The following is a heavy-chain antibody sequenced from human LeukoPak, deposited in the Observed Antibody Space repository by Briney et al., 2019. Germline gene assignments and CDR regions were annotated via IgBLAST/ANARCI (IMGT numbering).Heavy chain of an antibody. D-gene: IGHD3-3*01. CDR3: ARAASIYYDIWSGSPFDP. CDR1: GGSISSYY. CDR2: IHYSGST. Sequence: SETLSLTCTVSGGSISSYYWNWIRQPPGKGLEWIGYIHYSGSTNYNPSLKSRLSISLDTSKNQFSPRLTSVTPADTAVYYCARAASIYYDIWSGSPFDPWGQGTLVTVSS. J-gene: IGHJ5*02. V-gene: IGHV4-59*01.